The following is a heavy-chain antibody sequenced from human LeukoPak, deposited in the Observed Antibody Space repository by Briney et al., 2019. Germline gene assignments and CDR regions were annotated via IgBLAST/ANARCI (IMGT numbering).Heavy chain of an antibody. CDR1: GYSISSGYY. Sequence: SETLSLTCTVSGYSISSGYYWGWIRQPPGKGLEWIGNIFHSGSTYYNPSLKSRVTISVNTSKNQFSLKLSSVTAADTAVYYCARDGTGTTSFHYYYMDVWGKGTTVTVSS. J-gene: IGHJ6*03. CDR3: ARDGTGTTSFHYYYMDV. V-gene: IGHV4-38-2*02. D-gene: IGHD1-1*01. CDR2: IFHSGST.